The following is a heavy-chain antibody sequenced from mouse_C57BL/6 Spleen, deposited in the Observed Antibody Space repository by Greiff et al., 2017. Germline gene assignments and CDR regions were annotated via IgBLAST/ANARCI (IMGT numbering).Heavy chain of an antibody. CDR2: IDPSDSYT. D-gene: IGHD1-1*01. J-gene: IGHJ2*01. Sequence: QVQLQQSGAELVMPGASVKLSCKASGYTFTSYWMHWVKQRPGQGLEWIGEIDPSDSYTNYNQKFKGKSTLTVDKSSSTAYMQLSSLTSEDSAVYYCARSPSTTVVGGGYVDYWGQGTTLTVSS. V-gene: IGHV1-69*01. CDR3: ARSPSTTVVGGGYVDY. CDR1: GYTFTSYW.